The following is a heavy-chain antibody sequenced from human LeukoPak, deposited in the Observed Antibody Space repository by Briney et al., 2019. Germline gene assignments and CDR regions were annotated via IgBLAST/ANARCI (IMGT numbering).Heavy chain of an antibody. Sequence: SETLSLTCTVSGGSISTSNYYWGWLRQPPGKGLEWIGNIFYSGSTYYSPSLRSRVTISVDTSKNQFSLNLSSVTAADTAVYYCARVGRFRQIDYWGQGTLVTVSS. J-gene: IGHJ4*02. CDR3: ARVGRFRQIDY. D-gene: IGHD3-10*01. CDR2: IFYSGST. V-gene: IGHV4-39*07. CDR1: GGSISTSNYY.